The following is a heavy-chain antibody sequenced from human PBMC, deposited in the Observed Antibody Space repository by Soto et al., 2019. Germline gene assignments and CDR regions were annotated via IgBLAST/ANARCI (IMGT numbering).Heavy chain of an antibody. V-gene: IGHV1-46*01. D-gene: IGHD3-22*01. CDR3: ARETNYDSSGYYLPDQYYFDY. CDR1: GYTFTGYY. Sequence: GASVKVSCKASGYTFTGYYMHWVRQAPGQGLEWMGIINPSSGSTSYAQKFQGRVTMTRDTSTSTVYMELSSLRSEDTAVYYCARETNYDSSGYYLPDQYYFDYWGQGTLVTVSS. J-gene: IGHJ4*02. CDR2: INPSSGST.